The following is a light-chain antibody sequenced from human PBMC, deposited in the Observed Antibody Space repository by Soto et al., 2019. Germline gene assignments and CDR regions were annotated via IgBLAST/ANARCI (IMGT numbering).Light chain of an antibody. Sequence: VITQSPATLSVSPVDRGTLSCRASQSVRSNLAWYQQKPGQGPRILIYGVSSRATGIPNRVSGSGYGTDFTLTISRLEPEDFAVDECQQFDSLPWPVGLGTKVDNK. J-gene: IGKJ1*01. CDR3: QQFDSLPWP. CDR1: QSVRSN. CDR2: GVS. V-gene: IGKV3-20*01.